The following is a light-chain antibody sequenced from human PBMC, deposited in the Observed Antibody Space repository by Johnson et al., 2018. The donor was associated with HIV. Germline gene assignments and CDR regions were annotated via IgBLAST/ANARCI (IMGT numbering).Light chain of an antibody. CDR3: GTWDSSLSAVV. V-gene: IGLV1-51*01. CDR1: SSNIGNNY. Sequence: QSVLTQPPSVSAAPGQKVTISCSGSSSNIGNNYVSWYQQLPGTAPKLLIYDNNKRPSGIPDRFSGSKSGTSATLDITGLQTGDEADYHCGTWDSSLSAVVFGTGTKVTVL. CDR2: DNN. J-gene: IGLJ1*01.